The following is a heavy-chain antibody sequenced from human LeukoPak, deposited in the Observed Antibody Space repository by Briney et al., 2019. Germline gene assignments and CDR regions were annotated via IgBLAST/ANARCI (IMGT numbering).Heavy chain of an antibody. V-gene: IGHV1-69*06. CDR3: ARSNYYDSSGYYSVKGTYYYYYGMDV. CDR1: GGTFSSYA. Sequence: ASVKVSCKASGGTFSSYAISWVRQAPGQGLEWMGGIIPMFGTANYAQKFQGRVTITADKSTSTAYMELSSLRSEDTAVYYCARSNYYDSSGYYSVKGTYYYYYGMDVWGQGTTVTVSS. J-gene: IGHJ6*02. D-gene: IGHD3-22*01. CDR2: IIPMFGTA.